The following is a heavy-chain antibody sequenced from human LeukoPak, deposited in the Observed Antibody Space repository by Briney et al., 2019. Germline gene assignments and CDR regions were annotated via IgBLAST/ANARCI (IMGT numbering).Heavy chain of an antibody. Sequence: PGGSLRLSCVASRFAFSTYDMQWVRQAPGKGLEWVSGINRSGGKYYTDSVKGRFTISRDNSKSTLYLEMNSLRADDTAVYYCAQGGYFAFDFWGQGTMVTVSS. J-gene: IGHJ3*01. V-gene: IGHV3-23*01. CDR3: AQGGYFAFDF. D-gene: IGHD2-2*03. CDR1: RFAFSTYD. CDR2: INRSGGK.